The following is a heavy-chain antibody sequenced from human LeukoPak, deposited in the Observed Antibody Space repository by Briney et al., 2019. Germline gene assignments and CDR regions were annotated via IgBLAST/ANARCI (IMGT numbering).Heavy chain of an antibody. CDR1: GGSISSSSYY. CDR3: ARSSREGATVDY. V-gene: IGHV4-39*01. CDR2: IYYSGST. J-gene: IGHJ4*02. Sequence: SETLSLTCTVSGGSISSSSYYWGWIRQPPGKGLEWIGSIYYSGSTCYNPSLKSRVTISVDTSKNQFSLKLSSVTAADTAVYYCARSSREGATVDYWGQGTLVTVSS. D-gene: IGHD1-26*01.